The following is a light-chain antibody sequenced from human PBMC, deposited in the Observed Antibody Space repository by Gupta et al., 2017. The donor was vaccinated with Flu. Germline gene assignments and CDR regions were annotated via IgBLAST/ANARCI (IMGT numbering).Light chain of an antibody. CDR3: QAWDSSTWV. V-gene: IGLV3-1*01. J-gene: IGLJ3*02. CDR2: QDS. Sequence: SYVLTQPPSVSVSPAHTASITCSGDKLGDKYACWYQQKPGQSPVLVIYQDSKRPSGIPERFSGSNSGNTATLTISGTQAMDEADYYCQAWDSSTWVFGGGTKLTVL. CDR1: KLGDKY.